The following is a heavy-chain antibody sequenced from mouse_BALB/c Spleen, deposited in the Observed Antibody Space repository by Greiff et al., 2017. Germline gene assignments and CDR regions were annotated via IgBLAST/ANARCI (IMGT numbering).Heavy chain of an antibody. CDR2: ISDGGSYT. CDR3: ARGTTVVASFDY. D-gene: IGHD1-1*01. Sequence: EVKLMESGGGLVKPGGSLKLSCAASGFTFSDYYMYWVRQTPEKRLEWVATISDGGSYTYYPDSVKGRFTISRDNAKNNLYLQMSSLKSEDTAMYYCARGTTVVASFDYWGQGTTLTVSS. CDR1: GFTFSDYY. V-gene: IGHV5-4*02. J-gene: IGHJ2*01.